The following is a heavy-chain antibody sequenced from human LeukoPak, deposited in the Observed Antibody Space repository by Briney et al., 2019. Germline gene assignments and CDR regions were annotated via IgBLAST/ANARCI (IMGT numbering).Heavy chain of an antibody. D-gene: IGHD3-10*01. J-gene: IGHJ5*02. CDR3: AKGGFGELLRFDP. CDR2: INSDGSST. Sequence: PGGSLRLSCAASGFTFSNYWMHWVRQAPGKGLVWVSRINSDGSSTSYADSVKGRFTISRDNAKNTLYLQMNSLRAEDTAVYYCAKGGFGELLRFDPWGQGTLVTVSS. CDR1: GFTFSNYW. V-gene: IGHV3-74*01.